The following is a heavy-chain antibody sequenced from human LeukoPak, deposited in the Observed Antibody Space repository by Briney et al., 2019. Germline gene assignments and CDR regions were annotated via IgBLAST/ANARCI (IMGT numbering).Heavy chain of an antibody. CDR2: ISAYNGNT. D-gene: IGHD3-9*01. CDR3: ARDSPQPNYDILTGYYNRTFDY. J-gene: IGHJ4*02. CDR1: GYTFTSYG. Sequence: ASVKVSCKASGYTFTSYGISWVRQAPGQGLEWMGWISAYNGNTNYAQKLQGRVTMTTDTSTSTAYMELRSLRSDDTAVYYCARDSPQPNYDILTGYYNRTFDYWGQGTLVTVSS. V-gene: IGHV1-18*04.